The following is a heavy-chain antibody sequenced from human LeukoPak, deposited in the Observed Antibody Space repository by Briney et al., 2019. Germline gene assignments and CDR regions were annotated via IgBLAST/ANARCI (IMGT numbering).Heavy chain of an antibody. D-gene: IGHD6-6*01. J-gene: IGHJ4*02. V-gene: IGHV4-31*03. CDR3: AREHNRSSYFDY. CDR1: GDSISSDGYY. CDR2: IYSSGGT. Sequence: SETLSLTCTVSGDSISSDGYYWSWVRQHPQKGLEWIGYIYSSGGTYYNPSLKSRVTISVDAFKNQFSLKLTSVTAADTAVYYCAREHNRSSYFDYWGQGTLVTVSS.